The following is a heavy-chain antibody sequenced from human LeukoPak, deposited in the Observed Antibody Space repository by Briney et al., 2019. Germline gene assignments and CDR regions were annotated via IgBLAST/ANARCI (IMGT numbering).Heavy chain of an antibody. CDR1: GGSISSYY. Sequence: KASETLSLTCTVSGGSISSYYWSWIRQPPGKGLEWIGYIYYSGSTNYNPSLKSRVTISVDTSKNQFSLKLSSVTAADTAVYYCARARIHYYDSSGYNDYWGQGTLVTVSS. V-gene: IGHV4-59*01. D-gene: IGHD3-22*01. CDR2: IYYSGST. CDR3: ARARIHYYDSSGYNDY. J-gene: IGHJ4*02.